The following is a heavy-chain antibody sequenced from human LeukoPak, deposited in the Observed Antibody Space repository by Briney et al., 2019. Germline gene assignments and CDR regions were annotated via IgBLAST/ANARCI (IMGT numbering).Heavy chain of an antibody. D-gene: IGHD5-12*01. CDR2: INHSGST. CDR3: ARVRSAYEWKYFFDY. Sequence: PSETLSLTCGVSGGSFSSYYWTWIRQPPGKGLEWIGEINHSGSTNYNPSLGSRVTISVDTSKNQISLKVSSVTAADTAVYYCARVRSAYEWKYFFDYWGQGTLVTVSS. CDR1: GGSFSSYY. J-gene: IGHJ4*02. V-gene: IGHV4-34*01.